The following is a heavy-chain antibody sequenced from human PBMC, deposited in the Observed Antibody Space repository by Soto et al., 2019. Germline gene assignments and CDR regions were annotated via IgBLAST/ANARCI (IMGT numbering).Heavy chain of an antibody. J-gene: IGHJ6*03. D-gene: IGHD1-26*01. Sequence: SETLSLTSTVSGGSSISYLWGWIRQPPGKGLEWIGYMYHSGSGNYNPSFKSRVTISVDTSKNQFSLKLSSVTAADTAIYFCARVVTPLVQSLYRHYYYMDVWGKGTTVTVSS. V-gene: IGHV4-59*01. CDR1: GGSSISYL. CDR2: MYHSGSG. CDR3: ARVVTPLVQSLYRHYYYMDV.